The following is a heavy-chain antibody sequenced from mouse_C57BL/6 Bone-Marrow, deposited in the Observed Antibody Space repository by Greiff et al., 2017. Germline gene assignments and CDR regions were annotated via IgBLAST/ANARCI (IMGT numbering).Heavy chain of an antibody. CDR1: GYTFTSYG. CDR3: ARLRSFAY. Sequence: QVQLQQSGAELARPGASVKLSCTASGYTFTSYGISWVKQRTGQGLEWIGEIYPRSGNTYYTEKFKGKATLTADKSSSTAYMELRSLTSEDSAVYFCARLRSFAYWGQGTLVTVSA. CDR2: IYPRSGNT. J-gene: IGHJ3*01. V-gene: IGHV1-81*01. D-gene: IGHD1-1*01.